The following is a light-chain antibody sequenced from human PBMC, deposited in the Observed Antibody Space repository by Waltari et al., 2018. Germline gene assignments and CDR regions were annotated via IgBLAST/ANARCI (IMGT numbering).Light chain of an antibody. CDR2: SAS. CDR1: QTISTY. V-gene: IGKV1-39*01. Sequence: DIQLTQSPSSLSAFVGDTVPITCRAGQTISTYLNWYQHQPGKAPVLLIHSASTLKSGVPSRFSGSRSGTEYTLTISGLQAEDFATYYCQQSFSVPLTFGGGTRVQIK. J-gene: IGKJ4*01. CDR3: QQSFSVPLT.